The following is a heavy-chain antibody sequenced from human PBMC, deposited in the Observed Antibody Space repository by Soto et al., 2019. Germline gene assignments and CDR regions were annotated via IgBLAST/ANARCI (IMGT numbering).Heavy chain of an antibody. Sequence: QVQLVQSGAEVKKPGSSVKVSCKASGGTFSSYAISWVRQAPGQGLEWMGGTFPMFGKANYAQKFQDRVTISADKSTRTAYMELSSLTSEETAVYYCATVDISTWIDGMDVWGQGTTVTVSS. CDR3: ATVDISTWIDGMDV. J-gene: IGHJ6*02. CDR2: TFPMFGKA. CDR1: GGTFSSYA. D-gene: IGHD6-13*01. V-gene: IGHV1-69*06.